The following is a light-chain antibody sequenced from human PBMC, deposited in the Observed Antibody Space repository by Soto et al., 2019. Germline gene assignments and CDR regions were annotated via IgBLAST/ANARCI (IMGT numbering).Light chain of an antibody. CDR3: GAWDHSLNVGV. J-gene: IGLJ3*02. CDR2: DKN. CDR1: SSNVGSNY. Sequence: QSVLTQPPSVSAAPGQKVILSCSGSSSNVGSNYVSWYQQLPGKAPKLLIYDKNERPSGISDRFSASKSGTSATLGITGLQTGDEADYYCGAWDHSLNVGVFGGGTKLTVL. V-gene: IGLV1-51*01.